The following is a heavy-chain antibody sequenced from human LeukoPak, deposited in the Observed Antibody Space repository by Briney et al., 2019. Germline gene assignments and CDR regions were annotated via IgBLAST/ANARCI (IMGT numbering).Heavy chain of an antibody. V-gene: IGHV3-23*01. J-gene: IGHJ4*02. CDR3: AKGQELDDGVFDS. CDR2: IRSNGDTT. CDR1: GFTFSSLA. Sequence: GGSLRLSCTASGFTFSSLAMTWVRQAPGKGLEWVSTIRSNGDTTYNADSVKGRFTISRDDSKNTLYLELNSLRVEDTATFYCAKGQELDDGVFDSWGQGTMVTVSS. D-gene: IGHD1-1*01.